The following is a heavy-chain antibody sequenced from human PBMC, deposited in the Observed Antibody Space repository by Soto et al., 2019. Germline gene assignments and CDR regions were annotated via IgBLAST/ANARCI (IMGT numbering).Heavy chain of an antibody. V-gene: IGHV3-49*03. CDR3: TRGSYSYGYDYYGMDV. D-gene: IGHD5-18*01. CDR1: GFTFGDYA. CDR2: IRSKAYGGTT. J-gene: IGHJ6*02. Sequence: GGSLRLSCTASGFTFGDYAMSWFRQAPGKGLEWVGFIRSKAYGGTTEYAASVKGRFTISRDDSKSIAYLQMNSLKTEDTAVYYCTRGSYSYGYDYYGMDVWGQGTTVTVSS.